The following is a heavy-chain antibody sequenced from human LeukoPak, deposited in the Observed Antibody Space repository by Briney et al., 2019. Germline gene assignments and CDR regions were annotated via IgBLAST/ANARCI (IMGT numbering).Heavy chain of an antibody. CDR1: GFTFDDYA. CDR2: ISWNSGSI. Sequence: GRSLRLSCTVSGFTFDDYAMHWVRQAPGKGLEWVSGISWNSGSIGYADSVKGRFTISRDNAKNSLYLQMNSLRAEDTALYYCAKDKYSSSPYAYYYYGMDVWGQGTTVTVSS. V-gene: IGHV3-9*01. J-gene: IGHJ6*02. CDR3: AKDKYSSSPYAYYYYGMDV. D-gene: IGHD6-13*01.